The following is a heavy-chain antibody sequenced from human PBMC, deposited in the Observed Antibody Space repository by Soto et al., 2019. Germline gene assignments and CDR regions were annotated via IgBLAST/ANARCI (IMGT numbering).Heavy chain of an antibody. Sequence: QVKLVQSGAEVKKPGASVKVSCMASGYSFSSYDINWVRQATGQGLEWMGWMNPNSGNAAYAQRFQGRVTMTRNTSISTAYMELSGLTSEDTAVYFCARERKNNLARGPPRGYGMDVWGQGTTVIVSS. CDR3: ARERKNNLARGPPRGYGMDV. J-gene: IGHJ6*02. V-gene: IGHV1-8*01. D-gene: IGHD3-10*01. CDR1: GYSFSSYD. CDR2: MNPNSGNA.